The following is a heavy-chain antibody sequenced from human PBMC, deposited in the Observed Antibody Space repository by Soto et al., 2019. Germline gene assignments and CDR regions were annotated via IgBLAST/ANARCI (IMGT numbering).Heavy chain of an antibody. CDR1: GGSISSYY. D-gene: IGHD3-9*01. CDR3: ARTVLGPDILADQFVDYYYYMDV. J-gene: IGHJ6*03. Sequence: SETLSLTCTVSGGSISSYYWSWIRQPPGKGLEWIGYIYYSGSTNYNPSLKRRVIMSVDTSKRQFSLQLKSVTAADTAIYYCARTVLGPDILADQFVDYYYYMDVWGQGTTVTVSS. CDR2: IYYSGST. V-gene: IGHV4-59*08.